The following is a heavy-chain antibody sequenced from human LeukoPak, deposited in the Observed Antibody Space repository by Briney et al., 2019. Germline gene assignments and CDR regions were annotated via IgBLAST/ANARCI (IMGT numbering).Heavy chain of an antibody. J-gene: IGHJ4*02. CDR3: ARITGYFDSGGSYYWGFFDY. Sequence: PSETLSLTCSVSGVSKTNDRWTWIRQAPGKGLEWIGYMSDSGQTNYNPSLRSRATVSVDTSKSQCSLRLTSVTSADTAVYYCARITGYFDSGGSYYWGFFDYWGQGSLVTVSS. CDR1: GVSKTNDR. V-gene: IGHV4-59*01. CDR2: MSDSGQT. D-gene: IGHD3-22*01.